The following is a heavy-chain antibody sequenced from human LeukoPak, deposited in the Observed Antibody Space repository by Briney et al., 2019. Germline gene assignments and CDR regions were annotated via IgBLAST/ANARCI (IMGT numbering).Heavy chain of an antibody. CDR2: IYYSGST. CDR1: GGSLSSGIYY. D-gene: IGHD2-21*01. V-gene: IGHV4-31*03. J-gene: IGHJ4*02. Sequence: SGTLPLTCTFSGGSLSSGIYYERWIRQPPGKGLEWIGYIYYSGSTYHNPSLKGRVTIFVGTSMNQFSLKLSSVTAADTAVYYCARSDCYYFYYWGQRTLVTVSS. CDR3: ARSDCYYFYY.